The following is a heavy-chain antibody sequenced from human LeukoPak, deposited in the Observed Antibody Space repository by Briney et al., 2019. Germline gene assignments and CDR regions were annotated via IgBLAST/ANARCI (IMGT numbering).Heavy chain of an antibody. CDR1: GFTFNRYT. D-gene: IGHD2-15*01. Sequence: GGSLRLSCAASGFTFNRYTINWVRRSPGKGLEWVSSISSNGAYIYYADSMEGRFTISRDNAKNTLSLQMDSLRAEDTAIYYCAREGGRGSSNLDYFDYWGRGMLVTVSS. CDR3: AREGGRGSSNLDYFDY. CDR2: ISSNGAYI. V-gene: IGHV3-21*01. J-gene: IGHJ4*02.